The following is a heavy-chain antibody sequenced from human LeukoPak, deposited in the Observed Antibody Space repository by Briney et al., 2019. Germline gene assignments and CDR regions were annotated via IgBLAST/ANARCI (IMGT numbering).Heavy chain of an antibody. J-gene: IGHJ4*02. CDR3: VREIAARPGYYFDL. D-gene: IGHD6-6*01. CDR1: GFTFSSYG. V-gene: IGHV3-21*01. CDR2: ITKNSDYM. Sequence: GGSLRLSCAASGFTFSSYGMYWVRQAPGKGLEWVSSITKNSDYMYNADSVKGRFTISRDNAKNSLFLQMNSLRAEDTAVYYCVREIAARPGYYFDLWGQGTLVTVSS.